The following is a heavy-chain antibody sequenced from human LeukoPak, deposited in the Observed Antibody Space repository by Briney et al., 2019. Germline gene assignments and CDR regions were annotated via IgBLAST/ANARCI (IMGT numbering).Heavy chain of an antibody. CDR2: IYLRGNT. V-gene: IGHV4-4*02. D-gene: IGHD3-3*01. CDR3: AKDRRAGDFWSGYYFDY. CDR1: GGSITSSNW. Sequence: PSETLSLTCAISGGSITSSNWWTWVRQPPGKGLEWVGEIYLRGNTNYNPSLESRVSISVDESKTQLSLRLESVTAADTAVYYCAKDRRAGDFWSGYYFDYWGQGTLVTVSS. J-gene: IGHJ4*02.